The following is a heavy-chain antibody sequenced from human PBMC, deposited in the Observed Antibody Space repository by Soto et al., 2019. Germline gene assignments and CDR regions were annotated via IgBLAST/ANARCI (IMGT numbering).Heavy chain of an antibody. CDR2: IYYSGST. J-gene: IGHJ5*02. CDR1: GASISTYY. D-gene: IGHD1-26*01. V-gene: IGHV4-59*01. CDR3: ARMGGGNYYNWFNP. Sequence: PSETLSLTCTVSGASISTYYWSWIRQPPGKGLEWIGYIYYSGSTNHNPSLKSRVTISVDTSKNQFSLKLSSVIAADTAVFYCARMGGGNYYNWFNPWGQGTLVTVSS.